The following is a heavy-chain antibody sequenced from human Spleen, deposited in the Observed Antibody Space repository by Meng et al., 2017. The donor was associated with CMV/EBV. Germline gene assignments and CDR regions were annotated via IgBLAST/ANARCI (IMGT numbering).Heavy chain of an antibody. CDR1: GNTFTQY. J-gene: IGHJ5*02. V-gene: IGHV1-2*02. CDR2: INPNSGGT. CDR3: ARDRPYDSTSFDP. Sequence: ASVKVSCKGVGNTFTQYIHWVRQAPGQGLEWMGWINPNSGGTNYAQKFQGRVTMTRDTSISTAYMELSRLRSDDTAVYYCARDRPYDSTSFDPWGQGTLVTVSS. D-gene: IGHD3-22*01.